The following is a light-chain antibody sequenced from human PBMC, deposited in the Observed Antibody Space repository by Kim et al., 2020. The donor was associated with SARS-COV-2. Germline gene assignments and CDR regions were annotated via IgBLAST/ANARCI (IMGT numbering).Light chain of an antibody. Sequence: SSELTQDPAVSVALGQTVRITCQGDSRRSYYASWYQQKPGQAPVIVIYGKNNRPSGIPDRFSGSSSGNTASLTITGAQAEDEADYYCNSRDSSGNHVVFGGGTQLTVL. CDR3: NSRDSSGNHVV. CDR1: SRRSYY. V-gene: IGLV3-19*01. J-gene: IGLJ2*01. CDR2: GKN.